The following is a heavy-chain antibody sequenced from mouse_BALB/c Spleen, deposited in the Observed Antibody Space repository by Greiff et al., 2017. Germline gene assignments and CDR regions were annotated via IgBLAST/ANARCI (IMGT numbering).Heavy chain of an antibody. CDR2: INPSNGRT. CDR1: GYTFTSYW. CDR3: ASWASYYRYDAYFDY. Sequence: QVQLQQSGAELVKPGASVKLSCKASGYTFTSYWMHWVKQRPGQGLEWIGEINPSNGRTNYNEKFKSKATLTVDKSSSTAYMQLSSLTSEDSAVYYCASWASYYRYDAYFDYWGQGTTLTVSS. D-gene: IGHD2-14*01. V-gene: IGHV1S81*02. J-gene: IGHJ2*01.